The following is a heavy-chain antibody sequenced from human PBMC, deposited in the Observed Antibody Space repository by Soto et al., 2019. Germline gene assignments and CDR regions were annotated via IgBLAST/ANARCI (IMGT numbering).Heavy chain of an antibody. D-gene: IGHD3-3*01. V-gene: IGHV1-46*03. CDR3: ARDQGKASLRFLEWNGIDY. CDR2: INPSGGST. CDR1: GYTFTSYY. J-gene: IGHJ4*02. Sequence: QVQLVQSGAEVKKPGASVKVSCKASGYTFTSYYMHWVRQAPGQGLEWMGIINPSGGSTSYAQKFQGRVTMTRDTSTSTVYMELSSLRSEDTAVYYCARDQGKASLRFLEWNGIDYWGQGTLVTVSS.